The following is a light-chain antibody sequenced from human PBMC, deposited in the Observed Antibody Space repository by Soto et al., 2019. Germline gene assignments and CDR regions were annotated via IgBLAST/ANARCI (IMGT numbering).Light chain of an antibody. V-gene: IGLV2-14*01. CDR2: NVR. Sequence: QSALTQPASVSGSPGQSITISCTGTSSDVGGYDYVSRYQQYAGKAPKLTIYNVRNRPSGVSNRFSGSKSGNTASLTISGLQPEDEADYFCSSYTNSGTVLFGGGTQLTVL. CDR3: SSYTNSGTVL. J-gene: IGLJ2*01. CDR1: SSDVGGYDY.